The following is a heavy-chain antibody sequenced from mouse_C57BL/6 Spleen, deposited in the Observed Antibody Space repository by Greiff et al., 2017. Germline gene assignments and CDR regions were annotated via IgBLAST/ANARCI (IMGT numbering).Heavy chain of an antibody. CDR1: GYAFSSSW. CDR3: ARYYDYDTALFFAY. CDR2: IYPGDGDT. J-gene: IGHJ3*01. D-gene: IGHD2-4*01. Sequence: QVQLKESGPELVKPGASVKISCKASGYAFSSSWMNWVKQRPGKGLEWIGRIYPGDGDTNYNGKFKGKATLTADKSSSTAYMQLSSLTSEDSAVYFCARYYDYDTALFFAYWGQGTLVTVSA. V-gene: IGHV1-82*01.